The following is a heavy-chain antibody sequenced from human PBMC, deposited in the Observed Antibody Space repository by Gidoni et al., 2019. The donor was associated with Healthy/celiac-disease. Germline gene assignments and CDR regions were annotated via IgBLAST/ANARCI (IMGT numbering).Heavy chain of an antibody. V-gene: IGHV3-9*01. CDR1: GFTFADYA. D-gene: IGHD5-18*01. CDR2: ISWNSGSI. Sequence: EVQLVESGGGLVQPGRSLRLSCAASGFTFADYAMHWVRQAPGQGLEWVSGISWNSGSIGYADSVKCRFTISRDNAKNSLYLQMNSLRAEDTAVYYCAKDIDESVDTAMVVDYWGQGTLVTVSS. CDR3: AKDIDESVDTAMVVDY. J-gene: IGHJ4*02.